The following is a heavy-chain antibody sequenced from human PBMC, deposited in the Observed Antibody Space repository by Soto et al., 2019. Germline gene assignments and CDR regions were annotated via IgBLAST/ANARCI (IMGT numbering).Heavy chain of an antibody. J-gene: IGHJ4*02. Sequence: EVQLVESGGGLVQPGRSLRLSCAASGFTFDDNAMHWVRQSPGKGLEWVSGISWNSGTIAYADSVKGRFTISRDNAKNSLYLQLNRLRAQDTPLYFSARHLFFITAARGAIDHWGQGTLVTVSS. CDR2: ISWNSGTI. D-gene: IGHD3-22*01. V-gene: IGHV3-9*01. CDR1: GFTFDDNA. CDR3: ARHLFFITAARGAIDH.